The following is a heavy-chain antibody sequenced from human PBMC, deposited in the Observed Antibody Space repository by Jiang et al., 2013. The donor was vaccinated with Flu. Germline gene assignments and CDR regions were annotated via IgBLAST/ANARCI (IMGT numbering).Heavy chain of an antibody. Sequence: CAASGFTFSSYSMNWVRQAPGKGLEWVSYISSSSSTIYYADSVKGRFTISRDNAKNSLYLQMNSLRDEDTAVYYCARVSYYYDSSGYYADYWGQGTLVTVSS. J-gene: IGHJ4*02. V-gene: IGHV3-48*02. D-gene: IGHD3-22*01. CDR3: ARVSYYYDSSGYYADY. CDR1: GFTFSSYS. CDR2: ISSSSSTI.